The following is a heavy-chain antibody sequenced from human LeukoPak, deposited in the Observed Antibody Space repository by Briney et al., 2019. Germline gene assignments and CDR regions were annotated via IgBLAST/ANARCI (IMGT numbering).Heavy chain of an antibody. J-gene: IGHJ5*02. CDR3: AKGRVVAGSKSLTYHSFDP. CDR2: INPNSGGT. V-gene: IGHV1-2*02. D-gene: IGHD6-19*01. CDR1: GYAFTGYY. Sequence: ASVKVSCRASGYAFTGYYIHWVRQAPGQGLEWMGWINPNSGGTKYAQKFQGRVTMTRDTSITTAYMGLTSLRSDDTAVYYCAKGRVVAGSKSLTYHSFDPWGQGTLVTVSS.